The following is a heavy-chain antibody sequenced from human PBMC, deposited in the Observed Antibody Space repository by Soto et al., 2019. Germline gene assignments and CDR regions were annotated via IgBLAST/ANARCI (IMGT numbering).Heavy chain of an antibody. Sequence: SETLSLTCAVYGGSFSGYYWNRIRQPPGKGLEWIGEIDHSGYTNYNPSLKSRVTISVDTSKNQFSLRLTSVTAADTAVYYCARVRDWFDPWGQGTLVTVSS. CDR2: IDHSGYT. V-gene: IGHV4-34*01. CDR3: ARVRDWFDP. D-gene: IGHD3-3*01. CDR1: GGSFSGYY. J-gene: IGHJ5*02.